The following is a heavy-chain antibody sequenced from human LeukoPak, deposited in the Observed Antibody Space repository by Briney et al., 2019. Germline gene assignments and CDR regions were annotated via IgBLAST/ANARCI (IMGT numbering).Heavy chain of an antibody. V-gene: IGHV1-18*01. Sequence: ASVKVSCKASGYTFTSYGISWVRQAPGQGLEWMGWISAYNGNTNYAQKLQGRVTITTDASASTAYMELSSLKSEDTAVYFCARGPYYDTSGYYYFDYWGQGTLVTVSS. CDR2: ISAYNGNT. CDR1: GYTFTSYG. D-gene: IGHD3-22*01. J-gene: IGHJ4*02. CDR3: ARGPYYDTSGYYYFDY.